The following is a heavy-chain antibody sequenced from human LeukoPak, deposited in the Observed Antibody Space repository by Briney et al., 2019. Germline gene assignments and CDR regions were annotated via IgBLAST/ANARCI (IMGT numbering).Heavy chain of an antibody. V-gene: IGHV3-30-3*01. CDR3: ARDPGLAAATFYYFDY. CDR2: ISYDGSNK. D-gene: IGHD6-13*01. J-gene: IGHJ4*02. Sequence: GGSLRLSCAASGFTFSSYAMHWVRQAPGKGLEWVAVISYDGSNKYYADSVKGRFTISRDNSKNTLYLQMNSLRAEDTAVYYCARDPGLAAATFYYFDYWGQGTLVTVSS. CDR1: GFTFSSYA.